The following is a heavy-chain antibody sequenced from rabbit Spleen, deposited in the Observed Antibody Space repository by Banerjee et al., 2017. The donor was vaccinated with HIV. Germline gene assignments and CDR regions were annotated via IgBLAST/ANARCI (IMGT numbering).Heavy chain of an antibody. J-gene: IGHJ3*01. Sequence: QLKESGGGLVQPGGSLKLSCTASGFDFSRDYMNWVRQAPGKGLEWIGYIDPVFGITYYASWVNGRFTISSHNAQNTLYLQLNSLTAADTATYFCARDLPEIIGWNFGFWGQGTLVTVS. D-gene: IGHD1-1*01. CDR2: IDPVFGIT. CDR3: ARDLPEIIGWNFGF. CDR1: GFDFSRDY. V-gene: IGHV1S7*01.